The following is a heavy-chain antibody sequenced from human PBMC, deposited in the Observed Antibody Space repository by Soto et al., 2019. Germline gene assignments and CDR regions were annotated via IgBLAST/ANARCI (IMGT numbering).Heavy chain of an antibody. CDR2: ISDTGGDT. CDR3: ARGSTDSYPGSRIFDF. CDR1: GFTFSSYA. J-gene: IGHJ4*02. D-gene: IGHD3-10*01. Sequence: VPLLESGGGLVQPGGSLRLSCAASGFTFSSYAMSWVRQAPGKGLEWVSAISDTGGDTKYADSVRGRFTMSRDNSKKTLYLQMNSLRVEDSALYYCARGSTDSYPGSRIFDFWGRGTLVTVSS. V-gene: IGHV3-23*01.